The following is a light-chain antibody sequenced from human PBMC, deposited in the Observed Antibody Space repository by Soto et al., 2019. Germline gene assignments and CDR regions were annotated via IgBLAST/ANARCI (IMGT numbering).Light chain of an antibody. CDR1: SSNIGRNY. V-gene: IGLV1-47*02. CDR3: AAWDDSLNGRV. J-gene: IGLJ1*01. Sequence: QSVLAQPPSASGTPGQRVTISCSGSSSNIGRNYVYWYQQLPGTAPKLLIYRNDQRPSGVPDRFSGSRSGSSASLAISGLRSEDEADYYCAAWDDSLNGRVFGTGTKLTVL. CDR2: RND.